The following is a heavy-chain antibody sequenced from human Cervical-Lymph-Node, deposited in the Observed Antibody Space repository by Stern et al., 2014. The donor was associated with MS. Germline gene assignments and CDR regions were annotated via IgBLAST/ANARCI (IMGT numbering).Heavy chain of an antibody. CDR3: VRVPRWLHLSPPRGENANFQF. CDR1: GASISTDLYY. CDR2: IYYNGST. V-gene: IGHV4-39*01. J-gene: IGHJ1*01. Sequence: QMQLVQSGPGLVKPSETLSLTCTVSGASISTDLYYWGWIRQPPGKGLEWIGNIYYNGSTYYNPSLKSRVTMSLDTSKNQFSLKLNFVNAADTAEYYCVRVPRWLHLSPPRGENANFQFWGQGTLVTVSS. D-gene: IGHD5-24*01.